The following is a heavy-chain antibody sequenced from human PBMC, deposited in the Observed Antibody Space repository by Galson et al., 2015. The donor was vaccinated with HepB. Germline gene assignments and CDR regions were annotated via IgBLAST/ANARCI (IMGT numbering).Heavy chain of an antibody. J-gene: IGHJ4*02. Sequence: SVKVSCKASGGTFSSYAISWVRQAPGQGLEWMGGIIPIFGTANYAQKFQGRVTITADESTSTAYMELSSLRSEDTAVYYCARALKGLAVTGIFDYWGQGTLVTVSS. D-gene: IGHD1-20*01. CDR1: GGTFSSYA. CDR3: ARALKGLAVTGIFDY. V-gene: IGHV1-69*13. CDR2: IIPIFGTA.